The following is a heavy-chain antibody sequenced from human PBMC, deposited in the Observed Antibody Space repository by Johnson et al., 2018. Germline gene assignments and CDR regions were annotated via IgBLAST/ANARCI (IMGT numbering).Heavy chain of an antibody. CDR2: IKSKTDGGPT. D-gene: IGHD3-10*01. V-gene: IGHV3-15*01. Sequence: EVQLVESGGGLVKPGWSXRLSCAASGFTFSNAWMSWVRQAPGKGLEWVGRIKSKTDGGPTDSAAPVKGRFTISREATTNTRDMQMNSLKTEDTAVYYCTTVPRDVLLWFGERAAGYYGMAVWGQGTTVTVSS. CDR1: GFTFSNAW. J-gene: IGHJ6*02. CDR3: TTVPRDVLLWFGERAAGYYGMAV.